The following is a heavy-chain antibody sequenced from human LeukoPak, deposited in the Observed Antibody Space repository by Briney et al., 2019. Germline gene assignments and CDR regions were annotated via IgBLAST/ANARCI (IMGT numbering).Heavy chain of an antibody. CDR2: IYTSGST. Sequence: PSETLSLTCTVSGGSISSYYWSWIRQPAGKGLGWIGRIYTSGSTNYNPSLKSRVTMSVDTSKNQFSLKLSSVTAADTAVYYCARDQQLDPYYYYYMDVWGKGTTVTVSS. CDR1: GGSISSYY. J-gene: IGHJ6*03. CDR3: ARDQQLDPYYYYYMDV. D-gene: IGHD6-13*01. V-gene: IGHV4-4*07.